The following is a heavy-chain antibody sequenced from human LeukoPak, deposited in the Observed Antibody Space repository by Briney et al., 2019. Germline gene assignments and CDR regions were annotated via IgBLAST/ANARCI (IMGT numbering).Heavy chain of an antibody. J-gene: IGHJ4*02. CDR1: GFTFDDYA. CDR2: ISWNSGSI. CDR3: AKDKRNYYDSSGYSYYFDY. Sequence: GGSLRLSCAASGFTFDDYAMHWVRQAPGKGLEWVSGISWNSGSIGYADSVKGRFTISRDNAKNSLYLQMNSLRAEDTALYYCAKDKRNYYDSSGYSYYFDYWGQGTLVTVSS. D-gene: IGHD3-22*01. V-gene: IGHV3-9*01.